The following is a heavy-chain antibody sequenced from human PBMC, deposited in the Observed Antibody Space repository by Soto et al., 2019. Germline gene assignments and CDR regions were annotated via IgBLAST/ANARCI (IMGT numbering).Heavy chain of an antibody. D-gene: IGHD2-2*01. V-gene: IGHV5-10-1*01. Sequence: GDSLNTSFKGSGYSFTSYWISWVRQMPGKGLEWMGRIDPSDSYTNYSPSFQGHVTISADKSISTAYLQWSSLKASDTAMYYCARHDDIVVVPAAKTDYYYYGMDVWGQGTTVTVSS. CDR2: IDPSDSYT. CDR3: ARHDDIVVVPAAKTDYYYYGMDV. CDR1: GYSFTSYW. J-gene: IGHJ6*02.